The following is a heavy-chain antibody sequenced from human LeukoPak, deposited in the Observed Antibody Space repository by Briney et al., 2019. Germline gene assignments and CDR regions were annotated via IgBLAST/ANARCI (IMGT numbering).Heavy chain of an antibody. CDR3: AREATESGYPYYVDY. CDR2: IYSSEDT. J-gene: IGHJ4*02. Sequence: PSETLSLTCTVSGGSISNFYWNWIRQPAGKGLEWIGRIYSSEDTSYNPSLKSRVSLSVDTSNNQFSLKLNSVTAADTAVYYCAREATESGYPYYVDYWGQGILVTVSS. CDR1: GGSISNFY. V-gene: IGHV4-4*07. D-gene: IGHD5-12*01.